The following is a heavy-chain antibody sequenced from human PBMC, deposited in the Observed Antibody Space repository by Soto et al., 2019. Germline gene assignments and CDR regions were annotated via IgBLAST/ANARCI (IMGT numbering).Heavy chain of an antibody. CDR3: XKENLAAAGVYYYGMDV. V-gene: IGHV3-30*18. CDR1: GFTFSSYG. J-gene: IGHJ6*02. D-gene: IGHD6-13*01. CDR2: ISYDGSNK. Sequence: GGSLRLSCAASGFTFSSYGMHWVRQAPGKGLEWVAVISYDGSNKYYADSVKGRFTISRDNSKNTLYLQMNSLRAEDTAVYYCXKENLAAAGVYYYGMDVWGQGTTVTVSS.